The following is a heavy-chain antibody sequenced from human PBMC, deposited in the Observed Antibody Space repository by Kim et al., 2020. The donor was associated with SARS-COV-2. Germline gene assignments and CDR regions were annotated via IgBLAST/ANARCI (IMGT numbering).Heavy chain of an antibody. D-gene: IGHD6-13*01. J-gene: IGHJ4*02. CDR3: ARGRRIAAAEGVYFDY. V-gene: IGHV4-4*02. Sequence: SRKSRVTISVDKSKNQFSLKLSSVTAADTAVYYCARGRRIAAAEGVYFDYWGQGTLVTVSS.